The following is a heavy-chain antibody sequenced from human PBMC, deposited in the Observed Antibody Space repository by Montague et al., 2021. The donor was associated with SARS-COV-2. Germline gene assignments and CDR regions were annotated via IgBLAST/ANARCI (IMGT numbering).Heavy chain of an antibody. CDR3: ARAYCGGDCYFYWYFDL. J-gene: IGHJ2*01. D-gene: IGHD2-21*02. CDR2: TYYRSKWYN. V-gene: IGHV6-1*01. Sequence: CAISGDSVSSNIATWNWIRQSPSRGLEWLGRTYYRSKWYNDYAVSVKGRVIINPDTSNNRISLQLNSVTSEDTAVYYCARAYCGGDCYFYWYFDLWGRGTLVTVSS. CDR1: GDSVSSNIAT.